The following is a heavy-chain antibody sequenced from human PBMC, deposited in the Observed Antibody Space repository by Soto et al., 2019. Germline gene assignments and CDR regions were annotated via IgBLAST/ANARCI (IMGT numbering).Heavy chain of an antibody. CDR3: ARHLTYSESYYGAFDI. Sequence: SETLSLTCTVSGGSISSYYWSWIRQPPGKGLEWIGYIYYSGSTNYNPSLKSRVTISVDTSKNQFSLKLSSVTAADTAVYYCARHLTYSESYYGAFDIWGQGTMVTVSS. J-gene: IGHJ3*02. CDR1: GGSISSYY. V-gene: IGHV4-59*08. D-gene: IGHD1-26*01. CDR2: IYYSGST.